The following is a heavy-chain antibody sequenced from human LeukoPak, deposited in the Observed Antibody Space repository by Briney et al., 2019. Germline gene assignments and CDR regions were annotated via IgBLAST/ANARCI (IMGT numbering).Heavy chain of an antibody. CDR1: GFTFSSYA. V-gene: IGHV3-23*01. CDR3: AKEGIKWELRSNYFDY. CDR2: ISGSGGST. Sequence: GGSLRLSCAGSGFTFSSYAMSWVRQAPGKGLEWVSAISGSGGSTYYADSVKGRFTISRDNSKNTLYLQMNSLRAEDTAVYYCAKEGIKWELRSNYFDYWGQGTLVTVSS. D-gene: IGHD1-26*01. J-gene: IGHJ4*02.